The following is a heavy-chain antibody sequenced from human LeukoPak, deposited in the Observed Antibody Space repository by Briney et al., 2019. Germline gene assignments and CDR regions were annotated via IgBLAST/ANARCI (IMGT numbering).Heavy chain of an antibody. CDR3: ARTVTWDWYFDL. V-gene: IGHV3-21*01. Sequence: GRSLRLSCAASGFTFSSYAMHWVRQAPGKGLEWVSSISSSSSYIYYADSVKGRFTISRDNAKNSLYLQMNSLRAEDTAVYYCARTVTWDWYFDLWGRGTLVTVSS. CDR2: ISSSSSYI. J-gene: IGHJ2*01. D-gene: IGHD4-17*01. CDR1: GFTFSSYA.